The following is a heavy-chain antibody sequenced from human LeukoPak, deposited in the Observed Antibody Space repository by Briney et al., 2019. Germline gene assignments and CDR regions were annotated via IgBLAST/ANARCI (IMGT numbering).Heavy chain of an antibody. CDR3: TRQSGTATPIDY. V-gene: IGHV4-34*01. CDR2: ISHSGIT. CDR1: SGSLSGYS. Sequence: SETLSLTCAVSSGSLSGYSWGWIRQPPGKGLEWVGEISHSGITNYNASLKSRVTISLKKSESQFSLMLSSVTAADTAVYYCTRQSGTATPIDYWSQGTLVTVSS. D-gene: IGHD4-17*01. J-gene: IGHJ4*02.